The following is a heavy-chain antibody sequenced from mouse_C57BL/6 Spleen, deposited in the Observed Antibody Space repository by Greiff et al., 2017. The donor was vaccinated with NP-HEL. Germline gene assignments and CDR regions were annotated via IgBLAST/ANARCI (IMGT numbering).Heavy chain of an antibody. CDR1: GYAFSSYW. V-gene: IGHV1-80*01. D-gene: IGHD2-5*01. CDR3: ARFHSNVYDDV. CDR2: IYPGDGDT. Sequence: QVQLKESGAELVKPGASVKISCKASGYAFSSYWMNWVKQRPGKGLEWIGQIYPGDGDTNYNGKFKGKATLTADKSSSTAYMQLSSLNAEDAAVYFCARFHSNVYDDVWGTGTTVTVSS. J-gene: IGHJ1*03.